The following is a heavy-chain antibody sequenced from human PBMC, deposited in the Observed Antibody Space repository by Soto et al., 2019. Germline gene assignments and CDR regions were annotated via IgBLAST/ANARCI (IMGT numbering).Heavy chain of an antibody. D-gene: IGHD3-10*01. J-gene: IGHJ4*02. CDR2: INHSGST. V-gene: IGHV4-34*01. Sequence: QVQLQQWGAGLLKPSETLSLTCAVYGGSFRGYYWSWIRQPPGKGLEWIGEINHSGSTNYNPSHESRVTISVDKSKNQLALKLSSVTGADTAVYYCARGSYGSGSADFWGQGTLVIVSS. CDR3: ARGSYGSGSADF. CDR1: GGSFRGYY.